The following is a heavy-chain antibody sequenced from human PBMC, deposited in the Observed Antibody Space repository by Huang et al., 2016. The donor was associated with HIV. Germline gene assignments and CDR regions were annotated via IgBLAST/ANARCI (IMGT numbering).Heavy chain of an antibody. CDR3: AKESRWFSDFDQ. V-gene: IGHV3-30*18. CDR2: ISYDGRSD. Sequence: QVQLVESGGGVVQPGTSLRLFCAASGFIFSNFGMHWVRQAPGKGLEWVAVISYDGRSDRYSDSVKGRFNISRDNDKNTLSLEMNRLRHDDTAVYYCAKESRWFSDFDQWGQGTLVTVSS. D-gene: IGHD2-15*01. CDR1: GFIFSNFG. J-gene: IGHJ5*02.